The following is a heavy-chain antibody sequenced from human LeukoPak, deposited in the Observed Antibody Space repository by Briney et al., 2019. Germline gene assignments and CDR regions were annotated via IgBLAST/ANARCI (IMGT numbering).Heavy chain of an antibody. CDR2: INPNSGVA. D-gene: IGHD1-7*01. J-gene: IGHJ5*02. CDR1: GYTFTGYY. Sequence: ASVKVSCKASGYTFTGYYMHWVRQAPGQGVEWMGGINPNSGVANYAQKFQGRVTITRDKSISTAYMELSRLRSHDTAVYYCARDPPVGVRITGTVRFDPWGQGTLVTVSS. CDR3: ARDPPVGVRITGTVRFDP. V-gene: IGHV1-2*02.